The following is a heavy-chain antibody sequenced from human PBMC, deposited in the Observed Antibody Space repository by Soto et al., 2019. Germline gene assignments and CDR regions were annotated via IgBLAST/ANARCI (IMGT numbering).Heavy chain of an antibody. Sequence: SVKVSCKASGGTFSSYTISWVRQAPGQGLEWMGRIIPILGIASYAQKFQGRVTITADKSTSTAYMELSSLRSEDTAVYYCAAKSGYGEDNWFDPWGQGTLVTV. CDR1: GGTFSSYT. CDR2: IIPILGIA. V-gene: IGHV1-69*02. J-gene: IGHJ5*02. D-gene: IGHD3-3*01. CDR3: AAKSGYGEDNWFDP.